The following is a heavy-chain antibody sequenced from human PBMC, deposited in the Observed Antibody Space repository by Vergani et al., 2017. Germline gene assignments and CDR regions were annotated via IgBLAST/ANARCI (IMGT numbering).Heavy chain of an antibody. D-gene: IGHD2-21*01. J-gene: IGHJ5*02. V-gene: IGHV3-33*01. CDR1: GLTFNQYG. CDR2: TWYDGNTK. Sequence: QVQLVESAGGVVQLGRSLRLSCAASGLTFNQYGMHWVRQAPGKGLEWVAVTWYDGNTKQYADSVQGRFTISRDDSKSTMYLQMNSLSGEDTGVYNCARGLRFLYRRFHPWGQGTLVTVSS. CDR3: ARGLRFLYRRFHP.